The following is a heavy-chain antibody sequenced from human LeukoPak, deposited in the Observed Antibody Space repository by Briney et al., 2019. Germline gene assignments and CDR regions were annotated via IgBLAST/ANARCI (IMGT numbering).Heavy chain of an antibody. CDR3: TTEDIVVVVGAYDP. J-gene: IGHJ5*02. CDR1: EFTFSDAW. V-gene: IGHV3-15*01. CDR2: IKSKTDGGTT. Sequence: GGSLRLSCAGSEFTFSDAWMSWVRRAPGKGLEWVGRIKSKTDGGTTDYAAPVKGRFTISRDDSKNTLYLQMNSLKIEDTAVYYCTTEDIVVVVGAYDPWGQGTLVTVSS. D-gene: IGHD2-15*01.